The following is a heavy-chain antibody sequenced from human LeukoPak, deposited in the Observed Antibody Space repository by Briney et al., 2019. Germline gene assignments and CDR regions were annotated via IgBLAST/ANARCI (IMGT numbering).Heavy chain of an antibody. CDR3: ARGGYSGTYYFDY. Sequence: PGRSLRLSCAASGFTFSTYGMHWVRQAPGKGLEWVAVVWYDGSNIHYVDSVKGRFTISRDNSKNTLYLQINSLRAEDTAVYYCARGGYSGTYYFDYWGQGALVTVSS. V-gene: IGHV3-33*01. J-gene: IGHJ4*02. D-gene: IGHD1-26*01. CDR2: VWYDGSNI. CDR1: GFTFSTYG.